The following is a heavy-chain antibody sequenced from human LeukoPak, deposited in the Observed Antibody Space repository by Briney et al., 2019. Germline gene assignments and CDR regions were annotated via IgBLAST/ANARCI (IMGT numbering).Heavy chain of an antibody. CDR2: VNPNSGGT. CDR1: GYTFTDDH. V-gene: IGHV1-2*02. CDR3: ARDLLSLPFTYYYDNRGYSRASDV. D-gene: IGHD3-22*01. J-gene: IGHJ3*01. Sequence: ASVRVSCKTSGYTFTDDHLHWVRQAPGQGLEWMGWVNPNSGGTKYAQKFEGRVTMTRDTSLSTAFMELTGLTSDDTAVYFCARDLLSLPFTYYYDNRGYSRASDVWGQGTMVTVSS.